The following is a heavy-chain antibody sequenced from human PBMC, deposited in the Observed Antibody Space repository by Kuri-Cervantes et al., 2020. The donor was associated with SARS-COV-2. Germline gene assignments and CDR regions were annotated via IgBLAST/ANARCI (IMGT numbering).Heavy chain of an antibody. CDR1: GYTFTGYY. Sequence: ASVKVSCKASGYTFTGYYMHWVRQAPGQGLEWMGRINPNSGGTNYAQKFQGRVTMTRNTSISTAYMELTSLRSDDTAVYYCARGLSYSSPEYDYGMDVWGQGTTVTVSS. D-gene: IGHD6-13*01. CDR2: INPNSGGT. CDR3: ARGLSYSSPEYDYGMDV. V-gene: IGHV1-2*06. J-gene: IGHJ6*02.